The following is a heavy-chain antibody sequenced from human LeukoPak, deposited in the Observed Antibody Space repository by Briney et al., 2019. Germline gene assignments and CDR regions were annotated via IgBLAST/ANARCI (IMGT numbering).Heavy chain of an antibody. D-gene: IGHD3-10*01. CDR1: GYSFISYW. V-gene: IGHV5-51*01. Sequence: GESLKISCTGSGYSFISYWIGWVRPMPGKGLEWMGIIYPGDSDTRYSPSFEGQVTISADKSISTAYLQWSSLKASDTAMYYCARLISSGRITMVRGVIIPRGYMDVWGKGTTVTVSS. J-gene: IGHJ6*03. CDR3: ARLISSGRITMVRGVIIPRGYMDV. CDR2: IYPGDSDT.